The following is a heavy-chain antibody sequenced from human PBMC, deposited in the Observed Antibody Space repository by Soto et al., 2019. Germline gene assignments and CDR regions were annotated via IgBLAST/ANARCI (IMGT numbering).Heavy chain of an antibody. CDR3: AHRRRYSSGWYSYFDY. J-gene: IGHJ4*02. CDR1: GFSLSTSGVG. V-gene: IGHV2-5*01. D-gene: IGHD6-19*01. CDR2: IYWNDDK. Sequence: SGPTLVNPTQTLTLTCTFSGFSLSTSGVGVGWIRQPPGKALEWLALIYWNDDKRYSPSLKSRLTITKDTSKNQVVLTMTNMDPVDTATYYCAHRRRYSSGWYSYFDYWGQGTLVTVPS.